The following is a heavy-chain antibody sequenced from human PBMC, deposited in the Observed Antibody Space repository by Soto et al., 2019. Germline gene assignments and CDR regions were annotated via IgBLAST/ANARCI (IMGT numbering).Heavy chain of an antibody. CDR1: GASISSGRSY. Sequence: PSETLSLTCTVSGASISSGRSYWSWIRQHPGKGLEWIGYMFYSGSTYYHPSLKSRVNISADTSKNQFSLRLTSVTPADTAVYYCARDNGYGHFDSWGQGTLDTVSS. V-gene: IGHV4-31*03. CDR3: ARDNGYGHFDS. CDR2: MFYSGST. D-gene: IGHD5-12*01. J-gene: IGHJ4*02.